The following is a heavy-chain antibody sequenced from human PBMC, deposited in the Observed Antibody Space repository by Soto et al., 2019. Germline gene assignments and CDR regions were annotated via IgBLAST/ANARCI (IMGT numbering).Heavy chain of an antibody. CDR2: ITESGDKI. CDR1: GFSFSTSI. Sequence: GGSLRLSCTASGFSFSTSIMNWVRQAPGKGLECVSVITESGDKIDYADSVKGRFTISRDNSKNTLYLQMNSLRVEDTAIYYCAIDFNWGSGYWGQGTLVTVSS. V-gene: IGHV3-23*01. CDR3: AIDFNWGSGY. D-gene: IGHD7-27*01. J-gene: IGHJ4*02.